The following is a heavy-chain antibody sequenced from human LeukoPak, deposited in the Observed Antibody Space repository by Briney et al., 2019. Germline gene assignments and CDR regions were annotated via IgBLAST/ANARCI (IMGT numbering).Heavy chain of an antibody. CDR1: GFSFSTYS. Sequence: GGSLRLSCAASGFSFSTYSMNWGRQAPGKGLEWVSLLSCIIAHVFYADSVRGRFSISRDNAKYSLYLQMNSLRVEDTAVYYCTSRYCTSTNCYSFDIWGQGTMVTVSS. D-gene: IGHD2-2*01. CDR2: LSCIIAHV. CDR3: TSRYCTSTNCYSFDI. V-gene: IGHV3-21*01. J-gene: IGHJ3*02.